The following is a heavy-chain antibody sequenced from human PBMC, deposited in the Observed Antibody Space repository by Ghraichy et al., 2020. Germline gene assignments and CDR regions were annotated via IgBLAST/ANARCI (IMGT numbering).Heavy chain of an antibody. J-gene: IGHJ4*02. Sequence: ASVKVSCKASGYTFTSYGISWVRQAPGQGLEWMGWISAYNGNTNYAQKLQGRVTMTTDTSTSTAYMELRSLRSDDTAVYYCARYFRAYYDFWSGYYLDYWGQGTLVTVSS. V-gene: IGHV1-18*01. CDR1: GYTFTSYG. D-gene: IGHD3-3*01. CDR3: ARYFRAYYDFWSGYYLDY. CDR2: ISAYNGNT.